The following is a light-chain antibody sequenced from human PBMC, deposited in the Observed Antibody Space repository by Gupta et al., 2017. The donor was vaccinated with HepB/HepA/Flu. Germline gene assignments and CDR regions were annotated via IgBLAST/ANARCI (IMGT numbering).Light chain of an antibody. CDR3: QAWDNRTVV. Sequence: SYELTQPPSVSVSPGQTASLTCSGDKLGGKYVCWYQQRPGQSPVLVIYQDTKRPSGIPERFSGSNSGNTATLTISGTQAMDEADYYCQAWDNRTVVFGGGTKLTVL. J-gene: IGLJ2*01. CDR1: KLGGKY. CDR2: QDT. V-gene: IGLV3-1*01.